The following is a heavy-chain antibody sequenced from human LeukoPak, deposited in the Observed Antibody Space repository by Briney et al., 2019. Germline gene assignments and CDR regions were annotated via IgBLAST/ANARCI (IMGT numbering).Heavy chain of an antibody. CDR2: INPNSGGT. CDR3: ARVASLAAAGNTYFGMDV. CDR1: GYTFTGYY. J-gene: IGHJ6*02. D-gene: IGHD6-13*01. Sequence: ASVKVSCKASGYTFTGYYMHWVRQAPGQGLEWMGWINPNSGGTKYAQKFQGWVTMTRDTSISTAYMELSRLKSDDTAVYYCARVASLAAAGNTYFGMDVWGQGTTVTVSS. V-gene: IGHV1-2*04.